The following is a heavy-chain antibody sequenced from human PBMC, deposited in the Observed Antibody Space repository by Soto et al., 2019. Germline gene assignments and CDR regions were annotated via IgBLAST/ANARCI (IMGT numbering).Heavy chain of an antibody. CDR3: ARDRGERFGELFSYFDY. Sequence: GGSLRISCAASGFTFSSYGMHWVRQAPGKGLEWVAVIWYDGSNKYYADSVKGRFNISRDNSKNTLYLQMNSLRAEDTAVYYCARDRGERFGELFSYFDYWGQGTLVTVSS. CDR2: IWYDGSNK. V-gene: IGHV3-33*01. CDR1: GFTFSSYG. D-gene: IGHD3-10*01. J-gene: IGHJ4*02.